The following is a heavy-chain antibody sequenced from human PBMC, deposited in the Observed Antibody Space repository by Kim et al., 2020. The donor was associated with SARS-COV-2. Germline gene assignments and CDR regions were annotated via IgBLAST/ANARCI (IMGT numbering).Heavy chain of an antibody. V-gene: IGHV4-4*02. CDR2: T. J-gene: IGHJ4*02. CDR3: ARVYYGDYEDY. D-gene: IGHD4-17*01. Sequence: TNYNPSLKSRVTISVDKSKNQFSLKLSSVTAADTAVYYCARVYYGDYEDYWGQGTLVTVSS.